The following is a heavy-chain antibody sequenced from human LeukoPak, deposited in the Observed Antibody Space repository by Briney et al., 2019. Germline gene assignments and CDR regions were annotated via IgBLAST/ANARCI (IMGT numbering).Heavy chain of an antibody. Sequence: PSGTLSLTCTVSGYSISSGYYWGWIRQPPGKGLEWIGSIYHSGSTYYNPSLKSRVTIPVDTSKNQFSLKLSSVTAADTAVYYCARLGDMIGKNWGQGTLVTVSS. CDR3: ARLGDMIGKN. CDR1: GYSISSGYY. V-gene: IGHV4-38-2*02. CDR2: IYHSGST. D-gene: IGHD3-16*01. J-gene: IGHJ4*02.